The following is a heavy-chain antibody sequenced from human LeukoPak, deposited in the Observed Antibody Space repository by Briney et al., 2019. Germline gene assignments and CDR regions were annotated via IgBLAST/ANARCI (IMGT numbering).Heavy chain of an antibody. CDR2: IYSDGSST. V-gene: IGHV3-74*01. J-gene: IGHJ3*01. CDR1: GFTFSTSW. Sequence: GGSLRLSCAASGFTFSTSWMHWVRQAPGKGLVWVSRIYSDGSSTTYADSVTGRFSISIDKADYAVYLQMNNLRVEDTAIYYFASDAGHGFYVWGQGTMVTVSS. CDR3: ASDAGHGFYV.